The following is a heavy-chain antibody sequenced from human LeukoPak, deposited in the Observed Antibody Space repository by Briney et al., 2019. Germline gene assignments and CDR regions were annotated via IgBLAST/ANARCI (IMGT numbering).Heavy chain of an antibody. CDR3: ARTVPGYPDDYFDY. J-gene: IGHJ4*02. V-gene: IGHV3-7*01. CDR1: GFTFSRHW. D-gene: IGHD6-19*01. Sequence: GGSLRLSCAASGFTFSRHWMSWVRHAPGKGLERVAHMNQDGSAIYSVDSVKGRFTISRDNDKNSLYLQMNGLTVADTAVYYCARTVPGYPDDYFDYWGQRTLVTVSS. CDR2: MNQDGSAI.